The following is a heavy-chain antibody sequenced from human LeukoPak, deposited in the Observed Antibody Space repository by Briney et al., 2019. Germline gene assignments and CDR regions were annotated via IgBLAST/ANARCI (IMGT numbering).Heavy chain of an antibody. CDR1: GFTFSTYP. CDR3: AKDIYYYDSSGDPLFDY. J-gene: IGHJ4*02. Sequence: GRSLRLSCAVSGFTFSTYPMHWVRQAPGKGLEWVAIISYDGSNKYYADSVKGRFTISRDNSKNTLYLQMNSLRAEDTAVYYCAKDIYYYDSSGDPLFDYWGQGTLVTVSS. V-gene: IGHV3-30-3*01. D-gene: IGHD3-22*01. CDR2: ISYDGSNK.